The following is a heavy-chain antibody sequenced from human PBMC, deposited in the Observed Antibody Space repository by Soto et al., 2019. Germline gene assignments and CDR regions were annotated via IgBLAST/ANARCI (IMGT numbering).Heavy chain of an antibody. CDR3: ARGRGYCSSTSCWKDV. CDR2: INHSGST. CDR1: GGSFSGYY. V-gene: IGHV4-34*01. D-gene: IGHD2-2*01. Sequence: SDTLSLTRTVYGGSFSGYYWSWIRQPPGKGLEWIGEINHSGSTNYNPSLKSRVTISVDTSKNQFSLKLSSVTAADTAVYYCARGRGYCSSTSCWKDVWGQGTTVTVSS. J-gene: IGHJ6*02.